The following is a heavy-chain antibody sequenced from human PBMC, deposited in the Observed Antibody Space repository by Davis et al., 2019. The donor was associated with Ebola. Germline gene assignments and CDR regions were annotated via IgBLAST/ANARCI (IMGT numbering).Heavy chain of an antibody. Sequence: PSETLSLTCAASGFTLSSYNMNWVRQAPGKGLEWVSHITSSGTKYYADSVKGRFTISRDNAKNSLYLQMNSLRDEDTAVYYCARDLVDRPFDCWAREPWSPSPQ. V-gene: IGHV3-48*02. D-gene: IGHD6-6*01. CDR2: ITSSGTK. CDR1: GFTLSSYN. J-gene: IGHJ4*02. CDR3: ARDLVDRPFDC.